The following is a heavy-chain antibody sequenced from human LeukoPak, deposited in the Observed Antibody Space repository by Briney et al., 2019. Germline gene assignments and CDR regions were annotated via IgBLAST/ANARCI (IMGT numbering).Heavy chain of an antibody. D-gene: IGHD6-13*01. Sequence: KPSETLSLTCTVPGGSIRGYFWTWIRQPPGKGLEWIGYIYYSGSTNYNPSLKSRVTIAVDTSKNQFSLRLSSVTAADTAVYYCAMAYSSSWYYFDYWGQGTLVTVSS. CDR3: AMAYSSSWYYFDY. J-gene: IGHJ4*02. V-gene: IGHV4-59*01. CDR1: GGSIRGYF. CDR2: IYYSGST.